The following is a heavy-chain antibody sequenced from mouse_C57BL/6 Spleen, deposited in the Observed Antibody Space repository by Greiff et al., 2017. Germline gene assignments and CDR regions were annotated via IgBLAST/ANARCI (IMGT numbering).Heavy chain of an antibody. Sequence: VQLQQSGTVLARPGASVKMSCKTSGYTFTSYWMHWVKQRPGQGLEWIGAIYPGNSDTSYNQKFKGKAKLTAVTSSSIAYWKLSSLTTEYSAVYYCARAFHYCAMGDWGQGASVTV. CDR2: IYPGNSDT. CDR3: ARAFHYCAMGD. CDR1: GYTFTSYW. J-gene: IGHJ4*01. V-gene: IGHV1-5*01.